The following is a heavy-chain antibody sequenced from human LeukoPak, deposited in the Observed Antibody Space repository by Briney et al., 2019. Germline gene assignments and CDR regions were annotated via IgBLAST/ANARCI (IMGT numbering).Heavy chain of an antibody. CDR2: INPNSGGT. V-gene: IGHV1-2*02. CDR3: ARIRIYCTNGVCRGDFDY. Sequence: ASLKVSCKASGYTFTGCYMHWVRQAPGQGLEWMGWINPNSGGTNYAQKFQGRVTMTRDTSISTAYMELSRLRSDDTAVYYCARIRIYCTNGVCRGDFDYWGQGTLVTVSS. D-gene: IGHD2-8*01. CDR1: GYTFTGCY. J-gene: IGHJ4*02.